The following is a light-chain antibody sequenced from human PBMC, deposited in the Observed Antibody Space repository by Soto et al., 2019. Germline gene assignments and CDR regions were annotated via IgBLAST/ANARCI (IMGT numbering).Light chain of an antibody. Sequence: AIRMTQSPSSFSASTGDRVTITCRASQGISSYLAWYQQKPGKAPKLLIYAASTLQSGVTSRFSGSGSGTDFPLPIRCLRSEDFATYYCQHYYSYPLTFGQGTKGEIK. CDR2: AAS. V-gene: IGKV1-8*01. J-gene: IGKJ1*01. CDR1: QGISSY. CDR3: QHYYSYPLT.